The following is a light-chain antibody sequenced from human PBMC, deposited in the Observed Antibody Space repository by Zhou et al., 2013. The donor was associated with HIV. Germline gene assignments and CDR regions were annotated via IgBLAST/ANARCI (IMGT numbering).Light chain of an antibody. CDR2: GAS. Sequence: AIRMTQSPSSFSASIGDRVTITCRASQGISNYLAWYQQRPGKAPNLLIYGASTLQSGSRSRFSGSGSGTDFTLTISCLQSEDFATYYCQQYYTYPYTFGQGPKLGIK. CDR1: QGISNY. CDR3: QQYYTYPYT. J-gene: IGKJ2*01. V-gene: IGKV1-8*01.